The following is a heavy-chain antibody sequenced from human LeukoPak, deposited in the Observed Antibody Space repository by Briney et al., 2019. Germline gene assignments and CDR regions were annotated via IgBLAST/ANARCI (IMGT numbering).Heavy chain of an antibody. J-gene: IGHJ4*02. D-gene: IGHD2-21*02. CDR1: GGSISSYD. Sequence: SETLSLTCAVSGGSISSYDWIWIRQPAGKGLEWIGRIYTTVSTNYNPSLKSLVSMSVDTSKNHFSLTLRSVTAADTAVYYCARGVVTVPPTFDYWGQGTLLTVCS. CDR3: ARGVVTVPPTFDY. V-gene: IGHV4-4*07. CDR2: IYTTVST.